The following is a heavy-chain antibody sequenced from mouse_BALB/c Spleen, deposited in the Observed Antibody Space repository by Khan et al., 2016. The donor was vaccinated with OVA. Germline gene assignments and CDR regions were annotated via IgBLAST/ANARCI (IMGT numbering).Heavy chain of an antibody. CDR1: GYSFTGYF. Sequence: VQLKQSGPELVKPGASVKISCKASGYSFTGYFMNWVMQSHGKSLEWIGRINPHIGETFYNQKFKGKAILTVDESSSTVHMELRSLASEDSAVYYCARRGLRWDFDYWGQGTTLTVSS. D-gene: IGHD1-1*01. CDR2: INPHIGET. CDR3: ARRGLRWDFDY. J-gene: IGHJ2*01. V-gene: IGHV1-20*02.